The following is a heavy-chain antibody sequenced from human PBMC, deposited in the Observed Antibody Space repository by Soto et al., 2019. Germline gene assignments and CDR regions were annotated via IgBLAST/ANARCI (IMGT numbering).Heavy chain of an antibody. J-gene: IGHJ4*02. Sequence: GGSLRLSCAASGFTFDDYAMHWVRQAPGKGLEWVSGISWNSGSIGYADSVKGRFTISRDNAKNSLYLQMNSLRAEDTALYYCATLAAELNDYWGQGTLVTVS. V-gene: IGHV3-9*01. CDR2: ISWNSGSI. D-gene: IGHD6-13*01. CDR1: GFTFDDYA. CDR3: ATLAAELNDY.